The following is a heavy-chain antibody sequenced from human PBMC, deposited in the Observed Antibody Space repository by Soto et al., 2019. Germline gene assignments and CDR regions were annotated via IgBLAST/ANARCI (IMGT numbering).Heavy chain of an antibody. J-gene: IGHJ3*02. Sequence: QVQLQESGPGLVKPSHTLSLTCTVSGGSISSGGYYWSWIRQHPGKVLEWIGYIYYSGSTYYNPSNKSRVTISVDTSKNQFSLKLSSVTAADTAVYYCARDLRPGYSSGPDAFDIWGQGTMVTVSS. CDR1: GGSISSGGYY. CDR2: IYYSGST. V-gene: IGHV4-31*03. D-gene: IGHD6-19*01. CDR3: ARDLRPGYSSGPDAFDI.